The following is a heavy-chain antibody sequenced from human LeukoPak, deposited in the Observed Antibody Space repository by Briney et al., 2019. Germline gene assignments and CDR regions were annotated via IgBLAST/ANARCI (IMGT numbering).Heavy chain of an antibody. CDR1: GFTFSSYW. J-gene: IGHJ6*02. Sequence: PGGSLRLSCAASGFTFSSYWMQWVRQAPGKGLVWVSRIDGDGSSTNYADSVKGRFTISRDNPEDTLYLQMDRLRTEDTAVYYCAKGGGFVRGRQYYFGLDVWGQGTTVTVSS. D-gene: IGHD3-10*01. CDR3: AKGGGFVRGRQYYFGLDV. CDR2: IDGDGSST. V-gene: IGHV3-74*01.